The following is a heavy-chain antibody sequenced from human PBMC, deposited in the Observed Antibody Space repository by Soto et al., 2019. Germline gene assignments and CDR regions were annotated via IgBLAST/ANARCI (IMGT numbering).Heavy chain of an antibody. D-gene: IGHD3-22*01. V-gene: IGHV4-30-2*01. J-gene: IGHJ5*02. CDR1: GGSISSGGYS. CDR3: ARDRLTTEEGAWFDP. CDR2: IYHSGST. Sequence: SETLSLTCAVSGGSISSGGYSWSWIRQPPGKGLEWIGYIYHSGSTYYNPSLKSRVTISVDRSKNQFSLKLSSVTAADTAVYYCARDRLTTEEGAWFDPWGQGTLVTVSS.